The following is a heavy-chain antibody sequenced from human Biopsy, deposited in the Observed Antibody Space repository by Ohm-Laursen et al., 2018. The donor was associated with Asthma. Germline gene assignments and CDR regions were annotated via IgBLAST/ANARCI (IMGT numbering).Heavy chain of an antibody. D-gene: IGHD2-21*02. CDR2: ISNDGSSK. V-gene: IGHV3-30*03. J-gene: IGHJ4*02. Sequence: SLRLSCAASGFTFSSYGMHWIRQAPGKGLEWVALISNDGSSKYYADSVKGRFTISRDISKNTLYLQMNSLRAEDTAVYYCARSDCGSGGYCYIPFYFWGQGTLVTVSS. CDR1: GFTFSSYG. CDR3: ARSDCGSGGYCYIPFYF.